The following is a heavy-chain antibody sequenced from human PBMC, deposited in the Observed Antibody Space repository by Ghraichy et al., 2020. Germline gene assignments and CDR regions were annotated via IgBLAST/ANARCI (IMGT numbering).Heavy chain of an antibody. J-gene: IGHJ4*02. CDR3: ARVLGSVTGTAEDY. D-gene: IGHD1-7*01. CDR1: GYTFTTYA. CDR2: INVGNGNT. V-gene: IGHV1-3*01. Sequence: ASVKVSCKASGYTFTTYAMHWVRQAPGHRLEWMGWINVGNGNTKYSQKFQGRVILTSDTSASTAYMELSSLRSEDTAVYYCARVLGSVTGTAEDYWGQGTLVTVSS.